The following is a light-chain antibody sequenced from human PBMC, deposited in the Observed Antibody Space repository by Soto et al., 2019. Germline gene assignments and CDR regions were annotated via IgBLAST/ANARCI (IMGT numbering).Light chain of an antibody. Sequence: QSALTQPASVSGSPGQSITISCTGTTSDVGGYNFVSWYQLHPGKAPKLMIFEVSNRPSGVSNRFSGSKSGNTASLTISRLQAEDEADYYCSSYTSSGTRVFGTGTKLTVL. V-gene: IGLV2-14*01. CDR2: EVS. J-gene: IGLJ1*01. CDR1: TSDVGGYNF. CDR3: SSYTSSGTRV.